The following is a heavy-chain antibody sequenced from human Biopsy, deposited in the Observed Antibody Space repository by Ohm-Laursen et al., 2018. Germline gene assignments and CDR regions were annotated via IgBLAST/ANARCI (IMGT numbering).Heavy chain of an antibody. J-gene: IGHJ4*02. Sequence: GSLRLSCAASGFTFSSYGMSWVRQAPGKGLEWVPVLSGSGGTTYYADSAKGRFTISRDNSKNTLYLQMNSLTAEDTAVYYCAKTFHGSSFLYDYWGQGTLVTVSS. CDR2: LSGSGGTT. CDR1: GFTFSSYG. V-gene: IGHV3-23*01. D-gene: IGHD2-15*01. CDR3: AKTFHGSSFLYDY.